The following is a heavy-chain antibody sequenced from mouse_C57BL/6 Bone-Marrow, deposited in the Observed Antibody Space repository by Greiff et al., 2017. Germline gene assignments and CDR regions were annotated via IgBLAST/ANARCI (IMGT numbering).Heavy chain of an antibody. D-gene: IGHD1-1*01. V-gene: IGHV1-78*01. CDR2: IYPRDGST. CDR3: ARCTDYCSMSWFAY. J-gene: IGHJ3*01. CDR1: GYTFTDHT. Sequence: QVQLQQSDPELVKPGASVKISCKVSGYTFTDHTINWMKQRPEKGLEWIGYIYPRDGSTKYNQKFKGKATLTVDKSSSTAYMQLHSLTSEDSAVXFFARCTDYCSMSWFAYWGQGTLVTVSA.